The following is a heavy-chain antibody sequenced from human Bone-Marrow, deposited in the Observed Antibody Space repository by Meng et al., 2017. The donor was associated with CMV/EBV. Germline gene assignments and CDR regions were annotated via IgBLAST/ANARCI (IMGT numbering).Heavy chain of an antibody. CDR3: ARDVEYTTSSGRYYFDY. V-gene: IGHV1-46*01. Sequence: FSYYYSHWGRQAPGQGPGWRAMIIGSDSSITYAQKFRVRLTVTRDTSTSTVYMELSSLRSEDTAMYYCARDVEYTTSSGRYYFDYWGQGTLVTVSS. D-gene: IGHD6-6*01. J-gene: IGHJ4*02. CDR2: IIGSDSSI. CDR1: FSYYY.